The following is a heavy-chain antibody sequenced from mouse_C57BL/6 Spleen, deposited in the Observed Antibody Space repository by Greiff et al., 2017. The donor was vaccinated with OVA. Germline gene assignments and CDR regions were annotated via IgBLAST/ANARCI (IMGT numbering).Heavy chain of an antibody. Sequence: VQLQESGPELVKPGASVKISCKASGYAFSSSWMNWVKQRPGKGLEWIGRIYPGDGDTNYNGKFKGKATLTADKSSSTAYMQLSSLTSEDSAVYFCAREDLAFTTVVAPFDYWGQGTTLTVSS. CDR1: GYAFSSSW. D-gene: IGHD1-1*01. V-gene: IGHV1-82*01. CDR2: IYPGDGDT. J-gene: IGHJ2*01. CDR3: AREDLAFTTVVAPFDY.